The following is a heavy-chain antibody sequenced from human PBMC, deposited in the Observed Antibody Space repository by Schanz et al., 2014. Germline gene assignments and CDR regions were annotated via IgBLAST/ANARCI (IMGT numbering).Heavy chain of an antibody. J-gene: IGHJ4*02. CDR1: GFTFSTTW. V-gene: IGHV3-15*01. Sequence: EVQLVESGGGLIKPGGSLRLSCLASGFTFSTTWMNWVRQAPGKGLEWVGRIKSKIDGGTTDYAAPVKGRFTISRDDSKNTLFLQMNSLKTEDTAVYYCTTYCDGGCAIDNWGQGALVTVSS. CDR2: IKSKIDGGTT. D-gene: IGHD6-19*01. CDR3: TTYCDGGCAIDN.